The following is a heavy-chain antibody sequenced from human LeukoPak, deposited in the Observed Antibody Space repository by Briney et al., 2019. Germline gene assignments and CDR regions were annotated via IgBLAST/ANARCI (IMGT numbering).Heavy chain of an antibody. Sequence: GASVKVSCKASGYTFASYDINWVRQATGQGLEWMGWMNPNSGNTGYAQKFQGRVTNTRNTSISTAYMELSSLRSEDTAVYYCARASRDYGDYGGDAFDIRGQGTMVTVSS. CDR3: ARASRDYGDYGGDAFDI. J-gene: IGHJ3*02. CDR2: MNPNSGNT. D-gene: IGHD4-17*01. CDR1: GYTFASYD. V-gene: IGHV1-8*03.